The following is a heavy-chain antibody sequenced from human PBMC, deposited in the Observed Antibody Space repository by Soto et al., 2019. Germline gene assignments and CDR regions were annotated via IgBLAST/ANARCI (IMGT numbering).Heavy chain of an antibody. J-gene: IGHJ4*02. V-gene: IGHV1-18*01. Sequence: QVQLVQSGAEVKKPGASVKVSCKASGYTFTSYGISWVRQAPGQGLEWMGWISAYNGNTNYAQKLQGRVTMTTDTSTSPAYMELRSLRSDDTAVYYCARNPFYDYVWGSYPNFDYWGQGTLVTVSS. CDR1: GYTFTSYG. CDR2: ISAYNGNT. D-gene: IGHD3-16*02. CDR3: ARNPFYDYVWGSYPNFDY.